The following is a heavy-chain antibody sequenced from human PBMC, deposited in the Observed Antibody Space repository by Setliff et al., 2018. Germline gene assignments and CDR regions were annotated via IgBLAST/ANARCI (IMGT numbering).Heavy chain of an antibody. Sequence: ASVKVSYKASGYTFTSYGISWVRQAPGQGLEWMGWISAYNGNTNYAQKLQGRVTMTTDTSTSTAYMELRSLRSDDTAVYYCARDVGTSSFEVATMIVVAATDAFDIWGQGTMVTVSS. V-gene: IGHV1-18*01. CDR2: ISAYNGNT. CDR3: ARDVGTSSFEVATMIVVAATDAFDI. CDR1: GYTFTSYG. J-gene: IGHJ3*02. D-gene: IGHD3-22*01.